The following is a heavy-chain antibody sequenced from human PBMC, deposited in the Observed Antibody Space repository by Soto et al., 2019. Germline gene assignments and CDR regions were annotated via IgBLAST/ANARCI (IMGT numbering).Heavy chain of an antibody. CDR1: GSTFTSYD. CDR2: MNPNSGNT. CDR3: ARGDVFSGITIFGVVSDY. J-gene: IGHJ4*02. V-gene: IGHV1-8*01. D-gene: IGHD3-3*01. Sequence: GASEKASSKASGSTFTSYDINSVRQATGQGLEWMGWMNPNSGNTGYAQKFQRRVTMTRNTSISTAYMELSSLRSEDTAVYYCARGDVFSGITIFGVVSDYWGQGTLVTVSS.